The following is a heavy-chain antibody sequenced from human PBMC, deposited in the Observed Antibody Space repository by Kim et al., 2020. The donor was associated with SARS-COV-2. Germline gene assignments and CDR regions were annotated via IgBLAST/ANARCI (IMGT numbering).Heavy chain of an antibody. Sequence: SQTLSLTCAISGDSVSSNSAAWNWIRQSPSRGLEWLGRTYYRSKWYNDYAVSVKSRITINPDTSKNQFSLQLNSVTPEDTAVYYCARGLAVAGLDYGDWQTFRPYYYYYGMDVWGQGTTVTVSS. CDR3: ARGLAVAGLDYGDWQTFRPYYYYYGMDV. J-gene: IGHJ6*02. V-gene: IGHV6-1*01. CDR1: GDSVSSNSAA. CDR2: TYYRSKWYN. D-gene: IGHD4-17*01.